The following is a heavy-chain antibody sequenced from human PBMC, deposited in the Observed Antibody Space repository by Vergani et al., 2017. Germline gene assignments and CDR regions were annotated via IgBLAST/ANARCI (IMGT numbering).Heavy chain of an antibody. D-gene: IGHD6-19*01. V-gene: IGHV3-48*03. CDR2: ISSSGSTI. CDR3: ARVTHSSGWYGVDY. Sequence: EVQLVESGGGLVQPGGSLRLSCAASGFTFSSYEMNWVRQAPGKGLEWVSYISSSGSTIYYADSVKSRFTISRDNAKNSLYLQMNSLRAEDTAVYYCARVTHSSGWYGVDYWGQGTLVTVSS. J-gene: IGHJ4*02. CDR1: GFTFSSYE.